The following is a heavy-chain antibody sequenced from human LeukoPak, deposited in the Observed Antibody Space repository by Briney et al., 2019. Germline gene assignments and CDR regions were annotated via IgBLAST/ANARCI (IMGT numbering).Heavy chain of an antibody. CDR1: GYTFTNYG. CDR3: ARGVAGTEGLFEY. J-gene: IGHJ4*02. Sequence: ASVKVSCKASGYTFTNYGITWVLQAPGQGLEWMGWFSAYNGNTNYAQKLQDRVTMTTGTSTNTAYMELWSLRSDDTAVYFCARGVAGTEGLFEYWDQGTLVTVSS. V-gene: IGHV1-18*01. D-gene: IGHD6-19*01. CDR2: FSAYNGNT.